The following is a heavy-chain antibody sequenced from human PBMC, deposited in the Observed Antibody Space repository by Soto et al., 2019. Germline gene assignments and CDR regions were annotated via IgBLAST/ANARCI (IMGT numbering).Heavy chain of an antibody. J-gene: IGHJ4*02. V-gene: IGHV4-39*01. Sequence: SETLSLTCTVSGGSISSSSYYWGWIRQPPGKGLEWIGSIYYSGSTNYNPSLKSRVTISLDTSKNQFSLKLTSVTAADTAVYYCASFFYADYGAGFDSWGQGTQVTVS. D-gene: IGHD4-17*01. CDR1: GGSISSSSYY. CDR3: ASFFYADYGAGFDS. CDR2: IYYSGST.